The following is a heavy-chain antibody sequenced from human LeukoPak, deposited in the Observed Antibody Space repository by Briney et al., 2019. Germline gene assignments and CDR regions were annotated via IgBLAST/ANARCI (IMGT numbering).Heavy chain of an antibody. CDR2: ISGSGGST. Sequence: GGSLRLSCVASGFTFNSYAMSWVRQAPGKGLEGVSAISGSGGSTYYADSVKGRFTISRDNSKNTLYLQMNSLRAEDTALYYCAKGNRVPYCSSTSCPVFDYWGQGTLVTVSS. J-gene: IGHJ4*02. CDR3: AKGNRVPYCSSTSCPVFDY. D-gene: IGHD2-2*01. V-gene: IGHV3-23*01. CDR1: GFTFNSYA.